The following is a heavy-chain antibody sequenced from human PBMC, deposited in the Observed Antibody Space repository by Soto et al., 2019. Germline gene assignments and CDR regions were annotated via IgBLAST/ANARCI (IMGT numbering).Heavy chain of an antibody. D-gene: IGHD3-3*02. CDR2: ISAYNGNT. CDR1: GYTFTSYG. Sequence: GASVKGSCKASGYTFTSYGISWVRQAPGQGLEWMGWISAYNGNTNYAQKLQGRVTMTTDTSTSTAYMELRSLRSDDTAVYYCARETFRAATRAFDIWGQGTMVTVSS. J-gene: IGHJ3*02. CDR3: ARETFRAATRAFDI. V-gene: IGHV1-18*01.